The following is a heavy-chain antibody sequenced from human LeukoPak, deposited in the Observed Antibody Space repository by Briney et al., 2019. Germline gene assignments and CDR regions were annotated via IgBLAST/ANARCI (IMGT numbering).Heavy chain of an antibody. CDR3: ARAYPDFWSGYIN. J-gene: IGHJ4*02. V-gene: IGHV5-51*01. CDR2: IYPGDSDT. CDR1: GYSFTSYW. Sequence: GASLKISCKGSGYSFTSYWIGWVRQMPGKGLEWMGIIYPGDSDTRYSPSFQGQVTISADKSISTAYLQWSSLKASDTAMYYCARAYPDFWSGYINWGQGTLVTVSS. D-gene: IGHD3-3*01.